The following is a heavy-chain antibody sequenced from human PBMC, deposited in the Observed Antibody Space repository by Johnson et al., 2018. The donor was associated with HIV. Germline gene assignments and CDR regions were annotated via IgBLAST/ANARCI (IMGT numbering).Heavy chain of an antibody. J-gene: IGHJ3*02. V-gene: IGHV3-30*18. CDR3: AKDWAYSSSWYDEGLAFDI. CDR2: ISYDGSNK. Sequence: QVQLVESGGGVVQPGRSLRLSCAASGFTFSSYAMHWVRQAPGKGLEWVAVISYDGSNKYYADSVKGRFTISRDNSKNTLYLQMNNVRAEDPAVYYCAKDWAYSSSWYDEGLAFDIWGQGTMVTVSS. D-gene: IGHD6-13*01. CDR1: GFTFSSYA.